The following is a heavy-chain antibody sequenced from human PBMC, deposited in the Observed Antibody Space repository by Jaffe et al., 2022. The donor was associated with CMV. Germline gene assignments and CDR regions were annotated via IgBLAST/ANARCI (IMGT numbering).Heavy chain of an antibody. J-gene: IGHJ6*03. CDR1: GGSFSGYY. D-gene: IGHD2-21*01. CDR3: ARGSNIVVVRVSSYYYYMDV. CDR2: INHSGST. Sequence: QVQLQQWGAGLLKPSETLSLTCAVYGGSFSGYYWSWIRQPPGKGLEWIGEINHSGSTNYNPSLKSRVTISVDTSKNQFSLKLSSVTAADTAVYYCARGSNIVVVRVSSYYYYMDVWGKGTTVTVSS. V-gene: IGHV4-34*01.